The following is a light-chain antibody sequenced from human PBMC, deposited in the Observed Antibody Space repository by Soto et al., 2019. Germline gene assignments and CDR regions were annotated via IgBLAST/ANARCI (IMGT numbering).Light chain of an antibody. CDR3: QLRSNWPPTWT. V-gene: IGKV3-11*01. Sequence: EIVLTQSPATLSLSPGERATLSCRASQSVSSYLAWYQQKPGQAPRLLIYDASSRATGIPARFSGSGSGTDFTHTISSLEPEDFAVYYCQLRSNWPPTWTFGQGTKVEIK. CDR2: DAS. CDR1: QSVSSY. J-gene: IGKJ1*01.